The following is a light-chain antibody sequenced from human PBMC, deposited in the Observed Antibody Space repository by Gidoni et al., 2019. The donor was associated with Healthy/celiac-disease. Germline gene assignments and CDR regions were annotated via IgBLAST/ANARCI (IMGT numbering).Light chain of an antibody. CDR1: QSISSY. CDR2: AAS. Sequence: DIQMTQSPSSLSASAGDRVCITCRASQSISSYLNWYQQKPGKAPKLLIYAASSLQSEVPSRFSGSGSGTDFTLTISSLQPEDFATYYCQQSYSTPCSFGQGTKLEIK. V-gene: IGKV1-39*01. J-gene: IGKJ2*04. CDR3: QQSYSTPCS.